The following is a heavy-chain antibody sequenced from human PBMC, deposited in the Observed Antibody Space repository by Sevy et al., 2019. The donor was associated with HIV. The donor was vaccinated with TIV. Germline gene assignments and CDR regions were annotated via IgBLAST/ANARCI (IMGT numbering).Heavy chain of an antibody. CDR3: ARVTPYSGYELFDY. V-gene: IGHV4-61*01. CDR1: GGSVSSGSYY. J-gene: IGHJ4*02. Sequence: SETLPLTCTVSGGSVSSGSYYWSWIRQPPGKGLEWIGYIYYSGSTNYNPSLKSRVTISVDTSKNQFSLKLSSVTAADTAVYYCARVTPYSGYELFDYWGQGTLVTVSS. D-gene: IGHD5-12*01. CDR2: IYYSGST.